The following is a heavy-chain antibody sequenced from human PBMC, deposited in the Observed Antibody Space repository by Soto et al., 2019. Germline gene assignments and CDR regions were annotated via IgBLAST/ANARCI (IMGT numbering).Heavy chain of an antibody. CDR1: GGSFTAYY. D-gene: IGHD2-15*01. V-gene: IGHV4-4*07. Sequence: LSLTCAVSGGSFTAYYWNWIRQPAGKALEWIGRIYARGDTNYNPSLKSRVTMSVDTSRNEFSLRLNSVTAADTAVYYCAGIGEDIYYGMDVWGPGTTVTVSS. CDR3: AGIGEDIYYGMDV. CDR2: IYARGDT. J-gene: IGHJ6*02.